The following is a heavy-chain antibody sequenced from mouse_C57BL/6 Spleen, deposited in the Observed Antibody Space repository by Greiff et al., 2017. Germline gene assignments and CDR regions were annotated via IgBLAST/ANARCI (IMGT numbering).Heavy chain of an antibody. CDR3: AGGGGPYAMDC. CDR1: GFTFSSYA. J-gene: IGHJ4*01. D-gene: IGHD1-1*02. Sequence: EVKLMESGGGLVKPGGSLKLSCAASGFTFSSYAMSWVRQTPEKRLDWVATISDGGSYTYHPDNVKGRVTMSSDNDKNSLYLHMSHMKSEDTAMCYCAGGGGPYAMDCWGQGTSVTVSS. CDR2: ISDGGSYT. V-gene: IGHV5-4*03.